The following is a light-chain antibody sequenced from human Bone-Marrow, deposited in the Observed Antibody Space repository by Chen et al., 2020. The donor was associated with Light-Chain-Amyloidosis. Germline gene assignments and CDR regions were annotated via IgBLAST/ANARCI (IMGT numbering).Light chain of an antibody. Sequence: QSALTQPAPVSASPGQSITLSCTGTRSDVGGDNHVSWYQQHPDKAPKLMIYEVTNRPSWVPDRFSGSKSDNTASLTISGLQTEDEADYFCSSYTITNTLVFGSGTRVTVL. V-gene: IGLV2-14*01. J-gene: IGLJ1*01. CDR2: EVT. CDR3: SSYTITNTLV. CDR1: RSDVGGDNH.